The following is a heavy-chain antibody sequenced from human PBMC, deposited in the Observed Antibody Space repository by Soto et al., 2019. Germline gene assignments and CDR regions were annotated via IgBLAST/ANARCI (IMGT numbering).Heavy chain of an antibody. CDR3: ARDQALNALYYYYYYGMDV. V-gene: IGHV3-33*01. J-gene: IGHJ6*02. CDR1: GFTFSSNG. Sequence: QVQLVESGGGVVQPGRSLRLSCAASGFTFSSNGMHWVRQAPGKGLEWVAVIWYDGSNKYYADYVKGRFTISRDNSKNTLYLQMNSLRAEDTAVYYCARDQALNALYYYYYYGMDVWGQGTTVTVSS. D-gene: IGHD3-10*01. CDR2: IWYDGSNK.